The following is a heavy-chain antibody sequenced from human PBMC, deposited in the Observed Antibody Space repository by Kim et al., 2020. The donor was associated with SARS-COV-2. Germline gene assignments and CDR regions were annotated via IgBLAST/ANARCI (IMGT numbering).Heavy chain of an antibody. J-gene: IGHJ6*02. CDR3: ARDCMEQQLDYYYYGMDV. D-gene: IGHD6-13*01. CDR1: GGTFSSYA. V-gene: IGHV1-69*13. CDR2: IIPIFGTA. Sequence: SVKVSCKASGGTFSSYAISWVRQAPGQGLEWMGGIIPIFGTANYAQKFQGRVTITADESTSTAYMELSSLRSEDTAVYYCARDCMEQQLDYYYYGMDVWGQGTTVTVSS.